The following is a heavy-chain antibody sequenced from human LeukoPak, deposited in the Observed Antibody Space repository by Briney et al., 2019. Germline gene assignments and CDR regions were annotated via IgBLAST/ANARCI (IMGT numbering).Heavy chain of an antibody. CDR3: AREGLDLHNWFDP. Sequence: GGSLRLSCAASGFTFSDYYMSWIRQAPGKGLEWVSYISSSGSTIYYADSVKGRFTISRDNAKNSLYPQMNSLRAEDTAVYYCAREGLDLHNWFDPWGQGTLVTVSS. J-gene: IGHJ5*02. D-gene: IGHD2-2*03. V-gene: IGHV3-11*01. CDR2: ISSSGSTI. CDR1: GFTFSDYY.